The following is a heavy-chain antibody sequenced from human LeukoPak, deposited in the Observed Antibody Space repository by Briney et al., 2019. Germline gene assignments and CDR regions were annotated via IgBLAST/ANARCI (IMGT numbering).Heavy chain of an antibody. D-gene: IGHD3-3*01. CDR3: ARGDFWSGYIGPFDY. Sequence: SETLSLTCAVYGGSFSGYYWSWIRQPPGKGLEWIGEINHSGSTNYNPSLKSRVTISVDTSKNQFSLKLSSVTAADTAVYYCARGDFWSGYIGPFDYWGQGTPVTVSS. CDR1: GGSFSGYY. J-gene: IGHJ4*02. CDR2: INHSGST. V-gene: IGHV4-34*01.